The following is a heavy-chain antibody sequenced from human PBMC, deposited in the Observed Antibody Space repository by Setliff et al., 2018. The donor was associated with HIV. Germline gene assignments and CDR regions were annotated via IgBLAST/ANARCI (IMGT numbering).Heavy chain of an antibody. CDR2: LYYGGTT. V-gene: IGHV4-39*01. CDR1: GDSISTSNSY. D-gene: IGHD3-16*02. Sequence: PSETLSLTCTVSGDSISTSNSYWGWVRQPPGKGQEWIGSLYYGGTTYYNPSLKSRVTISVDTSKNHFSLKLSSVTAADTAVYYCARHQVIPTVIGAFDIWGQGTAVTVSS. CDR3: ARHQVIPTVIGAFDI. J-gene: IGHJ3*02.